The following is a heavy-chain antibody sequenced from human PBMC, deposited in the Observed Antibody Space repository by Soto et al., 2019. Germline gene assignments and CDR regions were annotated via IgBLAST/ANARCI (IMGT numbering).Heavy chain of an antibody. J-gene: IGHJ3*02. CDR3: AHRLRTGDSSTWYRVAFDI. CDR1: GFSLSTSGVG. D-gene: IGHD6-13*01. Sequence: QITLKESGPTLVKPTQTLTLTCTFSGFSLSTSGVGVGWIRQPPGKALEYLALIYLDDDKRYSPSLKRRLTIAKDTSKKQVVLTRTNMEPVDTSTYYCAHRLRTGDSSTWYRVAFDIWGQGTVVTVSS. V-gene: IGHV2-5*02. CDR2: IYLDDDK.